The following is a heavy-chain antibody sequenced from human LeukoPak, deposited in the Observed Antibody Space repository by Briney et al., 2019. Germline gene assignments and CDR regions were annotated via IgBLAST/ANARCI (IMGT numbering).Heavy chain of an antibody. D-gene: IGHD2-15*01. CDR2: ISAYNGNT. Sequence: ASVKVSCKASGYTFASYGISWVRQAPGQGLEWMGWISAYNGNTNYAQKLQGRVTMTTDTSTSTAYMELRSLRPDDTAVYYCARGQEGLAATPFDYWGQGTLVTVSS. CDR3: ARGQEGLAATPFDY. CDR1: GYTFASYG. J-gene: IGHJ4*02. V-gene: IGHV1-18*01.